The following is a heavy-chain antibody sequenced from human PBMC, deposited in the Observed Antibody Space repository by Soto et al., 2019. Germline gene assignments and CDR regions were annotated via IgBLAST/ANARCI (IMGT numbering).Heavy chain of an antibody. CDR3: AREEVGQHLGNFQH. CDR2: IWYDGSNK. V-gene: IGHV3-33*01. CDR1: GFTFSSYG. D-gene: IGHD6-13*01. Sequence: QVQLVESGGGVVQPGRSLRLSCAASGFTFSSYGMHWVRQAPGKGLEWVAVIWYDGSNKYYADSVKGRFTISRDNSKNTLYLQMNSLRAEDTAVYYCAREEVGQHLGNFQHWGQGTLVTVSS. J-gene: IGHJ1*01.